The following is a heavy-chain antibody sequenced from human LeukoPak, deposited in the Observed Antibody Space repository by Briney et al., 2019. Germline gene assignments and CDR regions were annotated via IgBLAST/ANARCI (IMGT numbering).Heavy chain of an antibody. V-gene: IGHV1-8*03. Sequence: VASVKVSCKASGYTFTSYDINWVRQATGQGLEWMGWMNPNSGNTGYAQKFQGRVAITRNTSISTAYMELSSLRSEDTAVYYCARASSSSGYYYFDYWGQGTLVTVSS. D-gene: IGHD6-19*01. CDR1: GYTFTSYD. J-gene: IGHJ4*02. CDR3: ARASSSSGYYYFDY. CDR2: MNPNSGNT.